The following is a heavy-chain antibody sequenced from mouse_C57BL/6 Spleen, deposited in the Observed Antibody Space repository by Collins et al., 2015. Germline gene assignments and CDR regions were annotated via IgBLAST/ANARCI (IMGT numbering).Heavy chain of an antibody. Sequence: QVQLQQPGAELVKPGASVKMSCKASGYTFTSYWINWVKQRPGQGLEWIGDIYPGSGSTNYNEKFKSKATLTVDTSSSTACMQLSSLTSEDSAVYYCARQGNWDPAWFAYWGQGTLVTVSA. CDR2: IYPGSGST. V-gene: IGHV1-55*01. CDR1: GYTFTSYW. D-gene: IGHD4-1*01. CDR3: ARQGNWDPAWFAY. J-gene: IGHJ3*01.